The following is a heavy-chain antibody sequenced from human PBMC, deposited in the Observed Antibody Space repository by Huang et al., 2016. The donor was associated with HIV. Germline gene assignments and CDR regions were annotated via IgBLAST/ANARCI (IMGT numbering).Heavy chain of an antibody. CDR1: GYIFTKYG. D-gene: IGHD1-1*01. Sequence: QVELVQSGAEVKRPGASVRVSCKAAGYIFTKYGINWVRQAPGQGLEWMGWISDYNGNTNYAEKVQGRVTLTRDTSATTAYMELRDVTSADTAVYYCARDHWYPLQNWFDLWGQGTLVTVSS. CDR3: ARDHWYPLQNWFDL. J-gene: IGHJ5*01. V-gene: IGHV1-18*01. CDR2: ISDYNGNT.